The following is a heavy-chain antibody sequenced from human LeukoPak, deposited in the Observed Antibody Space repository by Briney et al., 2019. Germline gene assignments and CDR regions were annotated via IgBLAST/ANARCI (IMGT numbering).Heavy chain of an antibody. J-gene: IGHJ4*02. V-gene: IGHV3-15*01. CDR3: TTDFVVVPAAMTY. CDR2: IKSKTDGGTT. Sequence: GGSLRLSCAASGFTFSNAWMSWVRQAPGKWLEWVGRIKSKTDGGTTDYAAPVKGRFTISRDDSKNTLYLQMNSLKTEDTAVYYCTTDFVVVPAAMTYWGQGTLVTVSS. D-gene: IGHD2-2*01. CDR1: GFTFSNAW.